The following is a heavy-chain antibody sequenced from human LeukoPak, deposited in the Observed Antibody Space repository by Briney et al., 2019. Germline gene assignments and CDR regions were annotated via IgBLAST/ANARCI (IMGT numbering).Heavy chain of an antibody. D-gene: IGHD3-22*01. Sequence: GGSLRLSCAASGFTVSSNYMSWVRQAPGKGLEWVSVIYSGGSTYYADSVKGRFTISRDNSKNTLYLQMNSLRAEDTAVYYCARYQTTYDSSGYYRYWGQGTLVTVSS. CDR1: GFTVSSNY. CDR2: IYSGGST. V-gene: IGHV3-53*01. CDR3: ARYQTTYDSSGYYRY. J-gene: IGHJ4*02.